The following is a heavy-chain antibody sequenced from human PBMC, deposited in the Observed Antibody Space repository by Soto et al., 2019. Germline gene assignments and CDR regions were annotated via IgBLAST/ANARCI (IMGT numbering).Heavy chain of an antibody. D-gene: IGHD2-8*01. CDR3: ARVYAIGSSGSGWFNS. CDR2: TSYDSTNT. J-gene: IGHJ5*01. CDR1: EFTFNTYA. V-gene: IGHV3-30-3*01. Sequence: QVQLMEAGGGVVQPGSTLRLSCSASEFTFNTYAMHLVRQAPCRGLDWVAVTSYDSTNTKYADSVKGRFTISRDNSKNPLLLQLSSPTPGNMVVFSVARVYAIGSSGSGWFNSWGRGTLVIISA.